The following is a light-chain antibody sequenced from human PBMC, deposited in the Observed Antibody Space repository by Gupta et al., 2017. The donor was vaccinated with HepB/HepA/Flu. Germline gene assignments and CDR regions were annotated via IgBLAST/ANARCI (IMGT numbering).Light chain of an antibody. CDR1: QSVRNSY. V-gene: IGKV3-20*01. Sequence: EIVLTQSPGTLSLSPGERATLSCRASQSVRNSYLAWYQQKPGQAPRLLIYGASSRATGIPDRFSGSGSGTDFTLTISRLEPEDFAVYYCQQDGSSPRSFGQGTNLEIK. J-gene: IGKJ2*04. CDR2: GAS. CDR3: QQDGSSPRS.